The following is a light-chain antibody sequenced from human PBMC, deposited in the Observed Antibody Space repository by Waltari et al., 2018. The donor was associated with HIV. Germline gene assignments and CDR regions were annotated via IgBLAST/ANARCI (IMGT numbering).Light chain of an antibody. CDR1: STDIGGFYY. V-gene: IGLV2-14*03. CDR2: DVN. J-gene: IGLJ3*02. Sequence: QSALTQPASVSGSPGQSITISCTGTSTDIGGFYYVSWYQQHPGKAPKLIISDVNAPPSVISDRFSGSKSGNTASLTISGLQPEDEAYYHCSSYASSSALLFGGGTKLTVV. CDR3: SSYASSSALL.